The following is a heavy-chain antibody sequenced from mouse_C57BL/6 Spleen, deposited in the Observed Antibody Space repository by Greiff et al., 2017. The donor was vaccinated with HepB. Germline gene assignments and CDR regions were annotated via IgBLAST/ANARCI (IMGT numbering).Heavy chain of an antibody. CDR2: IWGGGST. J-gene: IGHJ1*03. CDR3: GKHSTYGSSQGYFDV. D-gene: IGHD1-1*01. V-gene: IGHV2-9*01. CDR1: GFSLTSYG. Sequence: VNVVESGPGLVAPSQSLSITCTVSGFSLTSYGVDWVRQPPGKGLEWLGVIWGGGSTNYNSALMSRLSISKDNSKSQVFLKMNSLQTDDTAMYYCGKHSTYGSSQGYFDVWGTGTTVTVSS.